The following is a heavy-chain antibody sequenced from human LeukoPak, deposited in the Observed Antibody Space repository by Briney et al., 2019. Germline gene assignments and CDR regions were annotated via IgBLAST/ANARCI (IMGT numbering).Heavy chain of an antibody. CDR2: IYYTGST. Sequence: SETLSLTCTVSGDFISTYYWSWIRQPPGKGLECIGYIYYTGSTNYNPSLKSRVTMSVDTSKNQFSLKLSSVTAADTAVYYCARGSYYGSGSYAYWGQGTLVTVSS. D-gene: IGHD3-10*01. CDR3: ARGSYYGSGSYAY. CDR1: GDFISTYY. J-gene: IGHJ4*02. V-gene: IGHV4-59*01.